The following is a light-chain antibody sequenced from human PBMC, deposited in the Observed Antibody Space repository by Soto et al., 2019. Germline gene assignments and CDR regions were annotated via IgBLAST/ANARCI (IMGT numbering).Light chain of an antibody. J-gene: IGLJ2*01. CDR1: SSDVGGYNY. V-gene: IGLV2-14*01. Sequence: QSALTQPASVSGSPGQSITISCTGTSSDVGGYNYVSWYQQHPRKAPKLMIYEVSNRPSGVSNRFSGSKSGNTDSLTISGLQAEDEADYYCSSYTSSSTVVFGGGTKLTVL. CDR2: EVS. CDR3: SSYTSSSTVV.